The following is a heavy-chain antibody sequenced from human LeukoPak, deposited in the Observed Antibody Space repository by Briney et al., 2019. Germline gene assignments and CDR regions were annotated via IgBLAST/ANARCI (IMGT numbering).Heavy chain of an antibody. CDR2: IIPIFGTA. CDR3: ATAPTYDYVWGSFNWFDP. V-gene: IGHV1-69*13. J-gene: IGHJ5*02. Sequence: GASVKVSCKASGGTFSSYAISWVRQAPGQGLEWMGGIIPIFGTANYAQKFQGRATITADESTSTAYMELSSLRSEDTAVYYCATAPTYDYVWGSFNWFDPWGQGTLVTVSS. D-gene: IGHD3-16*01. CDR1: GGTFSSYA.